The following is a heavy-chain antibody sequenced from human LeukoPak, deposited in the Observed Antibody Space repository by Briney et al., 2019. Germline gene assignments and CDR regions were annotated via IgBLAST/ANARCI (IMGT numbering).Heavy chain of an antibody. Sequence: PSETLSLTCTVSGGSISSSSSYWGWIRQPPGKGLEWIGSVFHRGDTYYNPSLKSRLTISVESSKNQFSLKLSSVTAADTAVYYCARREAPGSGSVGYYFDYWGQGTLVTVSS. J-gene: IGHJ4*02. CDR2: VFHRGDT. CDR3: ARREAPGSGSVGYYFDY. D-gene: IGHD2-15*01. CDR1: GGSISSSSSY. V-gene: IGHV4-39*01.